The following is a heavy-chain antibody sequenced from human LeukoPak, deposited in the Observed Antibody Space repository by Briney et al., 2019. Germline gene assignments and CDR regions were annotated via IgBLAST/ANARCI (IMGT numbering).Heavy chain of an antibody. D-gene: IGHD5-12*01. CDR1: GFTFSSYA. Sequence: GGSLRLSCSASGFTFSSYAMHWVRQAPGKGLEYVSAIRSNGGSTYYADSVKGRFTISRDNSKNTLYLQMSSLRAEDTSVYYCVKDISRYSGYYWGQGILVTVSS. V-gene: IGHV3-64D*06. J-gene: IGHJ4*02. CDR3: VKDISRYSGYY. CDR2: IRSNGGST.